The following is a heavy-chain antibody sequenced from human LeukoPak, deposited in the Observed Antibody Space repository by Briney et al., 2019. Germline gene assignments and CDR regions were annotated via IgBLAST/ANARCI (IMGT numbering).Heavy chain of an antibody. D-gene: IGHD2-2*01. CDR1: GGSISSSSYY. CDR3: RFALDCSSTSCAEGDYYYYYMDV. Sequence: PSETLSLTCTVSGGSISSSSYYWGWIRQPPGKGLEWIGSIYHSGSTYYNPSLKSRVTISVDTSKNQFSLKLSSVTAADTAVYYCRFALDCSSTSCAEGDYYYYYMDVWGKGTTVTVSS. CDR2: IYHSGST. J-gene: IGHJ6*03. V-gene: IGHV4-39*03.